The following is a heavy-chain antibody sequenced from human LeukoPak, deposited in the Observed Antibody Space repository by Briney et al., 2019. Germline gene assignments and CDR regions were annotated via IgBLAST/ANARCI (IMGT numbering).Heavy chain of an antibody. Sequence: PGGSLRLSCVASGFSFSSYWMAWVRQAPGKGLEWVANIKYDGTHKFYADSVKGRFTISRDKAKNSLFLEMNSLRADDTAVYFCASSHDSSGNDWGQGTLVAVSS. D-gene: IGHD3-22*01. V-gene: IGHV3-7*01. J-gene: IGHJ4*02. CDR1: GFSFSSYW. CDR2: IKYDGTHK. CDR3: ASSHDSSGND.